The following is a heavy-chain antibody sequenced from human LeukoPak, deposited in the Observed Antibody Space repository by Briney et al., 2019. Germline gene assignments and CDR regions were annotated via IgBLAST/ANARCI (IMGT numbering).Heavy chain of an antibody. Sequence: ASLSLSCAASGFTFSSYAMSWVRQAPGKGLEWVSAISGSGGSTYYADSVKGRFTISRDNSKNTLYLQMNSLRAEDTAVYYCAKRRIAVAALDYWGQGTLVTVSS. CDR3: AKRRIAVAALDY. D-gene: IGHD6-19*01. V-gene: IGHV3-23*01. J-gene: IGHJ4*02. CDR1: GFTFSSYA. CDR2: ISGSGGST.